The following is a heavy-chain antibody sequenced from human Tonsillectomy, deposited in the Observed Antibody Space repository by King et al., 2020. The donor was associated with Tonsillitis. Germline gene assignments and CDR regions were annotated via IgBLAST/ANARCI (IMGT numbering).Heavy chain of an antibody. V-gene: IGHV3-48*02. CDR1: GFTFTTYS. J-gene: IGHJ1*01. CDR2: ISSTGSTI. Sequence: VQLVESGGGLVQPGGSLRLSCAASGFTFTTYSINWVRQAPGKGLEWVSYISSTGSTIYYADSVKGRFTISRDTAKNSVYLQMNSLRDEDTAVYYCSKDGAGVGRLAPPLAEYFQHWGQGTLVTVSS. CDR3: SKDGAGVGRLAPPLAEYFQH. D-gene: IGHD3-10*01.